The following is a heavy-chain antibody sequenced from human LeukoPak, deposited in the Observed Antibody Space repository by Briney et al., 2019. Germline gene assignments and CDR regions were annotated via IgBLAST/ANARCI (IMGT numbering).Heavy chain of an antibody. V-gene: IGHV4-59*01. D-gene: IGHD2-2*01. CDR1: GGSISSYY. CDR3: ARYCSSTSCESTMDV. J-gene: IGHJ6*02. Sequence: KPSETLSLTCTVSGGSISSYYWSWIRQPPGKGLEWIWYIYYSGNTNYNPSLKSRVTISVDTSKNQFSLKLSSVTAADTAVYYCARYCSSTSCESTMDVWGQGTTVTVSS. CDR2: IYYSGNT.